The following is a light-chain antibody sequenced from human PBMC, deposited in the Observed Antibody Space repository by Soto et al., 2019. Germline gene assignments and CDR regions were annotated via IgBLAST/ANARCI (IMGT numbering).Light chain of an antibody. J-gene: IGKJ5*01. Sequence: EIVLTQSPATLSLSPGERVTLSCRTSQSVNSHLAWYQQKPGQAPRLLIYDASNRASGIPARFSGSGSGTDFTLTISSPEPEDFAVYYCQQRSSWPKVTFGQGTRLEIK. V-gene: IGKV3-11*01. CDR1: QSVNSH. CDR2: DAS. CDR3: QQRSSWPKVT.